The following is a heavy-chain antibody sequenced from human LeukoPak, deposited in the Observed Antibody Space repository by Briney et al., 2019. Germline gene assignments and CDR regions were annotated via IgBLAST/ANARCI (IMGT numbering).Heavy chain of an antibody. Sequence: ASVTVSCKASGYTFTGYYMHWVRQAPGQGLEWMGWINPNSGGTNYAQKFQGRVTMTRDTSISTAYMELSRLRSDDTAVYYCARGGDIVVVPAGGEFDYWGQGTLVTVSS. CDR3: ARGGDIVVVPAGGEFDY. CDR2: INPNSGGT. J-gene: IGHJ4*02. CDR1: GYTFTGYY. D-gene: IGHD2-2*01. V-gene: IGHV1-2*02.